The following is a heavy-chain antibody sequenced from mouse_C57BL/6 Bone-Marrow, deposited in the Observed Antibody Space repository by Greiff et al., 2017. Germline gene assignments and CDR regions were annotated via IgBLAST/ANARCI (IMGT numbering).Heavy chain of an antibody. D-gene: IGHD4-1*01. J-gene: IGHJ3*01. CDR1: GYTFTSYW. Sequence: QVQLKQPGAELVKPGASVKLSCKASGYTFTSYWMQWVKQRPGQGLEWIGEIDPSDSYTNYNQKFKGKATLTVDTSSSTAYMQLSSLTSEDSAVYYCARNCPAWFAYWGQGTLVTGSA. V-gene: IGHV1-50*01. CDR2: IDPSDSYT. CDR3: ARNCPAWFAY.